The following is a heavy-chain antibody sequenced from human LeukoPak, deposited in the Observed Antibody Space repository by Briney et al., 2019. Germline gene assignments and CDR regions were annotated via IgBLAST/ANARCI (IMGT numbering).Heavy chain of an antibody. J-gene: IGHJ5*02. D-gene: IGHD2-15*01. CDR1: GGSFSGYY. Sequence: SETLSLTCAVYGGSFSGYYWSWIRQSPGKGLEWIGEINHSGSTNYNPSLKSRVTISVDTSKNQFSLKLSSVTAADTAVYYCARAPRKWWPVKTWGQGTLVTVSS. CDR3: ARAPRKWWPVKT. V-gene: IGHV4-34*01. CDR2: INHSGST.